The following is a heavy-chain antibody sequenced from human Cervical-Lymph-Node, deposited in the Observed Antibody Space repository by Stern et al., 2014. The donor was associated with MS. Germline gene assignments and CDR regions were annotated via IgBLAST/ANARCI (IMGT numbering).Heavy chain of an antibody. CDR1: GFTFSSYA. J-gene: IGHJ4*02. CDR2: ISYDGSNK. Sequence: VQLVESGGGVVKPGRSLRLSCAASGFTFSSYAMHWVRQAPGKGLEWVAVISYDGSNKYYADSVKGRFTISRDNSKNTLYLQMNSLRAEDTAVYYCAREEHLNYYDSFDYWGQGTLVTVSS. D-gene: IGHD3-22*01. CDR3: AREEHLNYYDSFDY. V-gene: IGHV3-30*01.